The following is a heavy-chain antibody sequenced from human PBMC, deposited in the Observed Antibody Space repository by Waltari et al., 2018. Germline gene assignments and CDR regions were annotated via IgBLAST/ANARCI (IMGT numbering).Heavy chain of an antibody. Sequence: QVQLVESGGGLVKPGGSLRLSCAASGFTFNDYYMNWSRQTPGKGLEWIAYISTTTDTNYADSVKGRFTISRDNDKNSLYLQMNFLRDDDTAVYYCARDRYSSNWFLDYWGQGILVTVSS. J-gene: IGHJ4*02. CDR2: ISTTTDT. CDR1: GFTFNDYY. CDR3: ARDRYSSNWFLDY. D-gene: IGHD6-13*01. V-gene: IGHV3-11*06.